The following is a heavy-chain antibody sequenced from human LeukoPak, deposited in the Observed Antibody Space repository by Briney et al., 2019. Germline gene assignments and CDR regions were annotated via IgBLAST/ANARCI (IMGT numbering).Heavy chain of an antibody. J-gene: IGHJ5*02. D-gene: IGHD3-10*01. CDR2: INPNSGGT. CDR3: ARVLGSGRNWFDP. CDR1: GYTFTGYY. Sequence: ASVKVSCKASGYTFTGYYMHCVRQAPGQGHEWMGWINPNSGGTNYAQKFQGRVTMTRDTSISTAYMELSRLRSDDTAVYYCARVLGSGRNWFDPWGQGTLVTVSS. V-gene: IGHV1-2*02.